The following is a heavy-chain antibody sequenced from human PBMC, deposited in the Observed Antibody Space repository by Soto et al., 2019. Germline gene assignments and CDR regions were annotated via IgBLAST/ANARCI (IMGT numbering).Heavy chain of an antibody. CDR2: ISGSGGST. J-gene: IGHJ6*03. CDR3: AKADGYYYYYMDV. CDR1: GFTFSSYA. V-gene: IGHV3-23*01. Sequence: EVQLLESGGGLVQPGGSLRLSCAASGFTFSSYAMSWVRQAPGKGLEWVSAISGSGGSTYYADSVKDRFTISRDNSKNTLYLQMNSMRAEDTAVYYCAKADGYYYYYMDVWGKGTTVTVSS.